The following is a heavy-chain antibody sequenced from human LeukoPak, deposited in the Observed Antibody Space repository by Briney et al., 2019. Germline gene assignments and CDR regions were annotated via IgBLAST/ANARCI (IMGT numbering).Heavy chain of an antibody. J-gene: IGHJ6*03. D-gene: IGHD4-17*01. CDR3: ARESNDYGDYPWYYYYMDV. V-gene: IGHV3-21*01. Sequence: PGGSLRLSCAASGFTFSSYSMNWVRQAPGKGLEWVSSISSSSSYIYYADSVKGRFTISRDNAKNSLYLQMNSLRAEDTAVYYCARESNDYGDYPWYYYYMDVWGKGTTVTVSS. CDR1: GFTFSSYS. CDR2: ISSSSSYI.